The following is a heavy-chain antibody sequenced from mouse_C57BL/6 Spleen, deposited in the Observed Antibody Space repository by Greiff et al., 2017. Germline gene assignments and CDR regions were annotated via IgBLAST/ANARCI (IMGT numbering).Heavy chain of an antibody. J-gene: IGHJ4*01. CDR2: IYPGNSDT. CDR3: TRDDYAPYYYAMDY. D-gene: IGHD2-4*01. Sequence: EVQLQQSGTVLARPGASVKMSCKTSGYTFTSYWMHWVKQRPGQGLEWIGAIYPGNSDTSYNQKFKGKAKLTAVTSASTAYMELSSLTNEDSAVYYCTRDDYAPYYYAMDYWGQGTSVTVSS. V-gene: IGHV1-5*01. CDR1: GYTFTSYW.